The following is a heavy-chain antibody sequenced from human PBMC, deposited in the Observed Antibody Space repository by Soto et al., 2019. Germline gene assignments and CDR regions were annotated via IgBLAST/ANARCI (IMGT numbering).Heavy chain of an antibody. V-gene: IGHV3-33*01. Sequence: QVQLVESGGGVVQPGRSLRLSCAASGFTFSSYGMHWVRQAPGKGLEWVAVIWFDGSNKFYADSVKGRFTISRDNSKNTLSLQMSSLRDEYSAAYYCATTGPYWGQGTLVTVSS. CDR3: ATTGPY. CDR1: GFTFSSYG. J-gene: IGHJ4*02. CDR2: IWFDGSNK.